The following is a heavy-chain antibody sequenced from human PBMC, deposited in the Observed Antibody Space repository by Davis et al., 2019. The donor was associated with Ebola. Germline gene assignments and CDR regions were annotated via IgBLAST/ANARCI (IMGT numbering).Heavy chain of an antibody. CDR1: GFAFRTNA. J-gene: IGHJ2*01. D-gene: IGHD3-9*01. V-gene: IGHV3-23*01. CDR3: AKTISDSLVDWYFDL. CDR2: IST. Sequence: GGSLRLSCSASGFAFRTNAMTWVRQAPGKGLERVSAISTYYSDSLKVRFTISRDNSKNTLYLQMTSLRAEDTAVYYCAKTISDSLVDWYFDLWGRGTLVTVSS.